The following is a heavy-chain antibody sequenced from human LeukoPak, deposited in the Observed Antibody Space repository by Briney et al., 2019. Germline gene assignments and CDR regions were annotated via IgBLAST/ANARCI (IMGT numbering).Heavy chain of an antibody. V-gene: IGHV4-59*05. D-gene: IGHD6-13*01. J-gene: IGHJ4*02. CDR2: IYYSGNT. CDR3: ARTSTIATGTYFDY. Sequence: SETLSLTCTVSGGSISSYFWSWIRQPPGKGLEWIGSIYYSGNTYYNPSLKSRVTISVDTSKNQFSLKVNSVTAADTAVYYCARTSTIATGTYFDYWGQGTLVTVSS. CDR1: GGSISSYF.